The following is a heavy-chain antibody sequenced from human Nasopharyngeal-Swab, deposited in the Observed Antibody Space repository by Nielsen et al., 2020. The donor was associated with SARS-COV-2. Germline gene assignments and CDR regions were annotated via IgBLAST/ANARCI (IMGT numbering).Heavy chain of an antibody. J-gene: IGHJ6*02. CDR2: IYSGGNT. V-gene: IGHV3-53*01. D-gene: IGHD2-2*01. Sequence: GGSLRLSCTASGFTVSSNYMSWVRQAPGKGLEWVSVIYSGGNTHYADSVRGRFTVSRDDSKNTLYLQMNSLRAEDTAVYYCAGRLSTSWGMDVWGQGTTVTVSS. CDR1: GFTVSSNY. CDR3: AGRLSTSWGMDV.